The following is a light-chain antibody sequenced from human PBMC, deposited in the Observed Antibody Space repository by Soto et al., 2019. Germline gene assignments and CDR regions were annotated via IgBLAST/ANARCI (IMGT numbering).Light chain of an antibody. CDR2: RNN. J-gene: IGLJ2*01. Sequence: QSVLTQPPSASGTPGQRVTISCSGSSSNIGSNTVNWYQQLPGTAPKLLIYRNNQRPSGVPDRLSGSKSGTSASLAISGLQSEDEADYYCAAWGDSLNGPVFGGGTKLTVL. CDR3: AAWGDSLNGPV. CDR1: SSNIGSNT. V-gene: IGLV1-44*01.